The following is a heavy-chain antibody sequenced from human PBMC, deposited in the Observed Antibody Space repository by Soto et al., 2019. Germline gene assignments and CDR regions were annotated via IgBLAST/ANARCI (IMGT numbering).Heavy chain of an antibody. V-gene: IGHV4-39*01. D-gene: IGHD5-12*01. J-gene: IGHJ4*02. CDR3: ARNLFGMATIRSFGYFDY. CDR1: GGSISSSSYY. CDR2: IYYSGST. Sequence: SETLSLTCTGSGGSISSSSYYWGWIRQPPGKGLEWIGSIYYSGSTYYNPSLKSRVTISVDTSKNQFSLKLSSVTAADTAVYYCARNLFGMATIRSFGYFDYWGQGTLVTVSS.